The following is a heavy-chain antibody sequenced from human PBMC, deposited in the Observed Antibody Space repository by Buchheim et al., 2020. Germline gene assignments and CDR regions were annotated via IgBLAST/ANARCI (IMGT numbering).Heavy chain of an antibody. J-gene: IGHJ4*02. CDR3: ARTSFVAGAKYDYFDS. V-gene: IGHV4-4*02. Sequence: QVQLQESGPGLVKPSGTLSLTCTVSGGSMRNIDWWSWVRQPPGKGLEWIGEIYHTGTTNYKPSLKSRVTISLDKSRNQFFLSLGSVSAADTAVYYCARTSFVAGAKYDYFDSWGQGTL. CDR2: IYHTGTT. D-gene: IGHD4/OR15-4a*01. CDR1: GGSMRNIDW.